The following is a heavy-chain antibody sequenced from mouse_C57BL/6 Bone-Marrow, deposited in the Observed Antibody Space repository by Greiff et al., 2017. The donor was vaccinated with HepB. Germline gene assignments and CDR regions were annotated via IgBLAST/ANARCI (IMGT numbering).Heavy chain of an antibody. D-gene: IGHD2-4*01. V-gene: IGHV14-4*01. CDR1: GFNIKDDY. CDR2: IDPENGDT. CDR3: TTDYDEGVFAY. J-gene: IGHJ3*01. Sequence: VQLQQSGAELVRPGASVKLSCTASGFNIKDDYMHWVKQRPEQGLEWIGWIDPENGDTEYASKFQGKATITADTSSNTAYLQLSSLTSEDTAVYYCTTDYDEGVFAYWGQGTLVTVSA.